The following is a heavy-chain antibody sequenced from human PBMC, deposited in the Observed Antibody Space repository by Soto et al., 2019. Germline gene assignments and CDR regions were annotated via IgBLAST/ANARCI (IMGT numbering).Heavy chain of an antibody. CDR1: GGSISSYY. CDR2: IYYSGST. D-gene: IGHD2-15*01. Sequence: QVQLQESGPGLVKPSETLSLTCTVSGGSISSYYWSWIRQPPGKGLEWIGYIYYSGSTNYNPSLKSRVTISVDTSKNQFSLKLSSVTAADTAVYYCARIYCSGGSCYSWGSWFDPWGQGTLVTVSS. CDR3: ARIYCSGGSCYSWGSWFDP. V-gene: IGHV4-59*08. J-gene: IGHJ5*02.